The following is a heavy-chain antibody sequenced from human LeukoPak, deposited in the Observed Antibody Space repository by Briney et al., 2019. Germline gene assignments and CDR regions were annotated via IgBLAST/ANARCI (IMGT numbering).Heavy chain of an antibody. CDR3: ARHVKHYYGSGSYYNRRDKRDYYYYYMDV. V-gene: IGHV4-39*01. CDR2: IYYSGST. D-gene: IGHD3-10*01. Sequence: SETLSLTCTVSGGSISSSSYSWGWIRQPPGKGLEWIGSIYYSGSTYYNPSLKSRVTISLDTSKNQFSLKLSSVTAADTAVYYCARHVKHYYGSGSYYNRRDKRDYYYYYMDVWGKGTTVTISS. CDR1: GGSISSSSYS. J-gene: IGHJ6*03.